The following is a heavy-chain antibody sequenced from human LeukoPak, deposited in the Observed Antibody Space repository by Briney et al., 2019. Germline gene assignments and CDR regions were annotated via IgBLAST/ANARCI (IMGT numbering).Heavy chain of an antibody. V-gene: IGHV1-18*01. CDR2: ISAYNGNT. CDR1: GYTFTSYD. J-gene: IGHJ4*02. D-gene: IGHD6-13*01. Sequence: ASVKVSCKASGYTFTSYDINWVRQAPGQGLEWMGWISAYNGNTNYAQKLQGRVTMTTDTSTSTAYMELRSLRSDDTAIYYCARASSGSSSWSDFDYWGQGTLVTVSS. CDR3: ARASSGSSSWSDFDY.